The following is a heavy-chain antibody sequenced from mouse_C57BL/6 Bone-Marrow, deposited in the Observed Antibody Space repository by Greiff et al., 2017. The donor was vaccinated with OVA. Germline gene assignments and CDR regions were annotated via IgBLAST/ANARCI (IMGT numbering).Heavy chain of an antibody. CDR1: GYTFTSYG. CDR3: ARWGFGAY. CDR2: IYPRSGNT. Sequence: VKLQESGAELARPGASVKLSCKASGYTFTSYGISWVKQRTGQGLEWIGEIYPRSGNTYYNEKFKGKATLTADKSSSTAYMELRSLTSEDSAVYFCARWGFGAYWGQGTLVTVSA. J-gene: IGHJ3*01. V-gene: IGHV1-81*01.